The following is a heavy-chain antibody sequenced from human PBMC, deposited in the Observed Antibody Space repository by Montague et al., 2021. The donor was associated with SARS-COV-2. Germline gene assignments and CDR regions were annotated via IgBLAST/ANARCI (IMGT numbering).Heavy chain of an antibody. Sequence: ETLSLTCTVSGGSISSSSNYWGWLRQPPGKGLEWIGNIYYSGSXYYNPSLKSRVTISVDTSKNQFSLKLSSVTAADTAVYYCARLNFHITIFGVVSSRVFDYWGQGTLVTVSS. CDR1: GGSISSSSNY. CDR3: ARLNFHITIFGVVSSRVFDY. CDR2: IYYSGSX. V-gene: IGHV4-39*01. J-gene: IGHJ4*02. D-gene: IGHD3-3*01.